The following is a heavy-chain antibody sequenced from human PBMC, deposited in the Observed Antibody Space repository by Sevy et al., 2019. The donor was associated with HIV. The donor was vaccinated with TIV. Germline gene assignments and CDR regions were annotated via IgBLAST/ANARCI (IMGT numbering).Heavy chain of an antibody. Sequence: GGSLRLSCAASGFTFVDYGMSWVRQAPGKGLEWVSGINWNGGSTGYADSVKGRFTISRDNAKNSLYLQMNSLRAEDTALYYCAREAQEATPFGAFDIWGQGTMVTVSS. CDR1: GFTFVDYG. D-gene: IGHD1-26*01. J-gene: IGHJ3*02. CDR2: INWNGGST. CDR3: AREAQEATPFGAFDI. V-gene: IGHV3-20*04.